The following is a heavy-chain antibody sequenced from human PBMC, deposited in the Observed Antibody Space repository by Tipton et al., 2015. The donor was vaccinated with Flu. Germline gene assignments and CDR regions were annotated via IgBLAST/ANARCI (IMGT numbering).Heavy chain of an antibody. V-gene: IGHV3-48*03. CDR3: ASLTGDDY. J-gene: IGHJ4*02. CDR1: GFTFSSYE. D-gene: IGHD7-27*01. Sequence: SLRLSCAASGFTFSSYEMNWVRLAPGKGPEWLSYISSRGSTISYADSVKGRFTISRDNAKKSLYLQMSSLRAEDTAVYYCASLTGDDYWGQGTLVTVSS. CDR2: ISSRGSTI.